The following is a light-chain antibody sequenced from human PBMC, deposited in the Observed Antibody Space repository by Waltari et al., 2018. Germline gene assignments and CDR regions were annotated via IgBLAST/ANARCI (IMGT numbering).Light chain of an antibody. CDR3: QQYYSTPPT. CDR1: QTLLYSSNNKNY. J-gene: IGKJ5*01. CDR2: WAS. V-gene: IGKV4-1*01. Sequence: DIVMTQSPDSLAVSLGERATINCKSSQTLLYSSNNKNYLAWYQQKPGQPPKLLIYWASARESGVPDRFSGSGSGTDFTLTISSLQAEDVAVYYCQQYYSTPPTFGQGPRLEIK.